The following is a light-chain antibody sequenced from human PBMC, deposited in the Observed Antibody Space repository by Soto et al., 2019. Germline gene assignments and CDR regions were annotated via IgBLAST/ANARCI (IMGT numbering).Light chain of an antibody. Sequence: QSVLTQPPSVSGAPGQRVTISCTGSSSNIGAGYDVHWYQQLPGTAPKLLIYGNSNRPSGGPDRFSCSKSRASASLPITGLQADDEDADYCQSYDTSLSGVVFGGGTKVTVL. CDR1: SSNIGAGYD. J-gene: IGLJ2*01. V-gene: IGLV1-40*01. CDR3: QSYDTSLSGVV. CDR2: GNS.